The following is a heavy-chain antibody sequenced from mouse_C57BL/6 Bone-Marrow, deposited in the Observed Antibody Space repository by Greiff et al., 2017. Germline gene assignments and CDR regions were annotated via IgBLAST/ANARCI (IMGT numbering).Heavy chain of an antibody. Sequence: VQLQQSGVELARPGASVKLSCKASGYTFTSYGISWVKQRTGQGLEWIGEIYPRSGNTYYNEKFKGKATLTADKSSSTAYMELRSLTSEDSAVYFCARCYYGSSHYWGQGTTLTVSS. D-gene: IGHD1-1*01. CDR1: GYTFTSYG. CDR2: IYPRSGNT. V-gene: IGHV1-81*01. CDR3: ARCYYGSSHY. J-gene: IGHJ2*01.